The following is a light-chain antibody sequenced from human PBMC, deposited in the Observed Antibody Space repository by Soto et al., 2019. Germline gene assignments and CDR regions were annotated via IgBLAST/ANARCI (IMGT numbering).Light chain of an antibody. CDR3: QQFNSYPHT. Sequence: AIQLTQSPSSLSASVGDRVTISCRASQGISSALAWYQQKPGKAPKLLIYDASSLESGVPSRFSGSGSGTDFTLTISSLQPVDFATYYCQQFNSYPHTFGQGTKLEIK. CDR2: DAS. CDR1: QGISSA. J-gene: IGKJ2*01. V-gene: IGKV1-13*02.